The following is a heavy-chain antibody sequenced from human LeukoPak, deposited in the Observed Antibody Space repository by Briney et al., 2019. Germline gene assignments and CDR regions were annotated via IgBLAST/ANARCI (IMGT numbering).Heavy chain of an antibody. Sequence: PGGSLRLSCAASGFTFSSYWMSWVRQAPGKGLEWVSAISGSGGSTYYADSVKGRFTISRDNSKNTLYLQMNSLRAEDTAVYYCAKDRLSPIAAAASDYWGQGTLVTVSS. CDR3: AKDRLSPIAAAASDY. V-gene: IGHV3-23*01. J-gene: IGHJ4*02. D-gene: IGHD6-13*01. CDR2: ISGSGGST. CDR1: GFTFSSYW.